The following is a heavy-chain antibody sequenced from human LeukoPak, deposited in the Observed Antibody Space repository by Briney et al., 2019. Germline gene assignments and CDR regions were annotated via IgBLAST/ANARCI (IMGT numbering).Heavy chain of an antibody. J-gene: IGHJ4*02. CDR2: IRYDGSNK. D-gene: IGHD3-22*01. V-gene: IGHV3-30*02. Sequence: GESLRLSCAASGFTFSSYGMHWVRQAPGKGLEWVAFIRYDGSNKYYADSVKGRFTISRDNSKNTLYLQMNSLRAEDTAVYYCTRGYYYDSSGPNIPFDYWGQGTLVTVSS. CDR1: GFTFSSYG. CDR3: TRGYYYDSSGPNIPFDY.